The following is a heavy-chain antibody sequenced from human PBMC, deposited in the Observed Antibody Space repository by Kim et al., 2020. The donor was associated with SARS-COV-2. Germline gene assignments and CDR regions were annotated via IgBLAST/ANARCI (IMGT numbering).Heavy chain of an antibody. Sequence: RYSPSFQGQVTISADKSISTAYLQWSSLKASDTAMYYCARHNHAAAGPGVWGQGTLVTVSS. V-gene: IGHV5-51*01. CDR3: ARHNHAAAGPGV. D-gene: IGHD6-13*01. J-gene: IGHJ4*02.